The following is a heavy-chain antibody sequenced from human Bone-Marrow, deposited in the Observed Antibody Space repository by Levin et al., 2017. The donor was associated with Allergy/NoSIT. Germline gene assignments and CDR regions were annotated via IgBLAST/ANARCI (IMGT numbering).Heavy chain of an antibody. CDR3: AREYCSGGSCSYYYYYMDV. Sequence: GGSLRLSCAASGFTFSAYSMNWVRQAPGKGPEWVSYISSSSRTIYYADSVRGRFTISRDNARNLLYLQMNNLRDEDTAWFYCAREYCSGGSCSYYYYYMDVWGKGTTVTVSS. D-gene: IGHD2-15*01. CDR2: ISSSSRTI. J-gene: IGHJ6*03. CDR1: GFTFSAYS. V-gene: IGHV3-48*02.